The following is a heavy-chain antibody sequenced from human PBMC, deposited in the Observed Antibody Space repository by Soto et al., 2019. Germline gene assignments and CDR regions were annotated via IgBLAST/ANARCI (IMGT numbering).Heavy chain of an antibody. Sequence: PSETLSLTCTVSGGSISSGDYYWSWIRQPPGKGLEWIGYIYYSGSTYYNPSLKSRVTISVDTSKNQFSLKLSSVTAADTAVYYCAREKRVTYYYDSSGYSDAFDIWGQGTMVTVS. D-gene: IGHD3-22*01. CDR3: AREKRVTYYYDSSGYSDAFDI. V-gene: IGHV4-30-4*01. J-gene: IGHJ3*02. CDR1: GGSISSGDYY. CDR2: IYYSGST.